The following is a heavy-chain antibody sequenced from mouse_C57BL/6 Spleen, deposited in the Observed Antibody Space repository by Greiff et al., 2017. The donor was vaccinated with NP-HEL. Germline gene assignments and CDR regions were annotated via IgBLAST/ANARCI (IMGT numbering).Heavy chain of an antibody. CDR2: IDPETGGT. CDR3: TRRYYGSLYYAMDY. D-gene: IGHD1-1*01. Sequence: VQLQESGAELVRPGASVTLSCKASGYTFTDYEMHWVKQTPVHGLEWIGAIDPETGGTAYNQKFKGKAILTADKSSSTAYMELRSLTSEDSAVYYCTRRYYGSLYYAMDYWGQGTSVTVSS. J-gene: IGHJ4*01. CDR1: GYTFTDYE. V-gene: IGHV1-15*01.